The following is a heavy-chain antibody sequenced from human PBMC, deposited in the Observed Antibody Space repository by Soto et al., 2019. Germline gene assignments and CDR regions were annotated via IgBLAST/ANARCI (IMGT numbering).Heavy chain of an antibody. V-gene: IGHV4-39*01. CDR2: IYYSGST. CDR1: GGSISSSSYY. Sequence: SETLSLTCTVSGGSISSSSYYWDWIRQPPGKGLEWIGSIYYSGSTHYNPSLKSRVTISVDTSKNQFSLKLSSVTAADTAVYYCARRGSGSYSDYWGQGTLVTVSS. D-gene: IGHD3-10*01. J-gene: IGHJ4*02. CDR3: ARRGSGSYSDY.